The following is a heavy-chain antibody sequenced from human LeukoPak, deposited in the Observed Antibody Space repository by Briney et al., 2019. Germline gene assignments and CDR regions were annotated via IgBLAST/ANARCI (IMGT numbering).Heavy chain of an antibody. D-gene: IGHD3-10*01. CDR3: ARAVPSGELWFGELLSYFDY. Sequence: GGSLRLSCAASGFTFSDYYMSWIRQAPGKGLEWVSYISSSGSTIYYADSVKGRFTISRDNAKNSLYLQMNSLRAEDTAVYYCARAVPSGELWFGELLSYFDYWGQGTLVTVSS. J-gene: IGHJ4*02. CDR1: GFTFSDYY. V-gene: IGHV3-11*01. CDR2: ISSSGSTI.